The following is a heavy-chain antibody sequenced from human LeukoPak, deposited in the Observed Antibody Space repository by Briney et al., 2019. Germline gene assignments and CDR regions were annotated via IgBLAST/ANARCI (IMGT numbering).Heavy chain of an antibody. V-gene: IGHV3-30*18. CDR2: ISYDGSNK. Sequence: GGSLRLSCAASGFTFSSYAMNWVRQAPGKGLEWVAVISYDGSNKYYADSVKGRFTISRDNSKNTLYLQMNSLRAEDTAVYYCAKGDNWNGVHYWGQGTLVTVSS. CDR3: AKGDNWNGVHY. CDR1: GFTFSSYA. D-gene: IGHD1-20*01. J-gene: IGHJ4*02.